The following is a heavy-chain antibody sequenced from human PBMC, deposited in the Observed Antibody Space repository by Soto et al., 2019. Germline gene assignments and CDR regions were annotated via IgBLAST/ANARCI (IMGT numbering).Heavy chain of an antibody. CDR1: GFTFSSYG. CDR3: AKSDGGKGNYAYYGMDV. V-gene: IGHV3-30*18. D-gene: IGHD2-15*01. Sequence: QVQLVESGGGVVQPGRSLRLSCAASGFTFSSYGMHWVRQAPGKGLVWVAVISYDGSNKYYADSVKGRFTISRDNSKNTLYLQMNSLRAEDTAVYYCAKSDGGKGNYAYYGMDVWGQGTTVTVSS. CDR2: ISYDGSNK. J-gene: IGHJ6*02.